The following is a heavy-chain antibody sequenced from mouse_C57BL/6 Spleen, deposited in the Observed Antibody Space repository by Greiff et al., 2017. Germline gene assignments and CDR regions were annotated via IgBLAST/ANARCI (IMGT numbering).Heavy chain of an antibody. J-gene: IGHJ2*01. V-gene: IGHV1-61*01. CDR2: IYPSDSET. D-gene: IGHD3-1*01. CDR1: GYTFTSYW. CDR3: ARIGFDY. Sequence: QVQLQQPGAELVKPGASVKMSCKASGYTFTSYWMDWVKQRPGQGLEWIGNIYPSDSETHYNQKFKDKATLTVDKSSSTAYMQLSSLTSEDSAVYYCARIGFDYWGQGTTLTVSS.